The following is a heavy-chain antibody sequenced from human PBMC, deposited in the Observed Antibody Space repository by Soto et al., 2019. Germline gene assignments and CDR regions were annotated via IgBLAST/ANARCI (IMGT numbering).Heavy chain of an antibody. Sequence: EVQLVESGGGLVKPGGSLRLSCAASGFTFSSYSMSWVRQAPGKGLEWVSSISSSSSYIYYADSVKGRFTISRDNAKNSLYLQMNSLRAEDTAVYYCARGHGTSYYYDSSGYYDWFWGQGTLVTVSS. J-gene: IGHJ4*02. CDR3: ARGHGTSYYYDSSGYYDWF. V-gene: IGHV3-21*01. CDR2: ISSSSSYI. D-gene: IGHD3-22*01. CDR1: GFTFSSYS.